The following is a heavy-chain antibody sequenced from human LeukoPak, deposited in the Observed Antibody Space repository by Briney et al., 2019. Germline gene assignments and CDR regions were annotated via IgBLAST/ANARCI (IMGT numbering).Heavy chain of an antibody. CDR2: LYDSGTT. CDR3: ARVGGAGYCSSVNCYFDY. V-gene: IGHV4-39*07. CDR1: GGSISSTSYL. J-gene: IGHJ4*02. Sequence: SETLSLTCTVSGGSISSTSYLWGWVRQPPGKGLEWIGDLYDSGTTYYNPSLKSRVTISVDTSKNQFSLKLTSVTAAATAVYYCARVGGAGYCSSVNCYFDYWGQGTLVTVSS. D-gene: IGHD2-2*01.